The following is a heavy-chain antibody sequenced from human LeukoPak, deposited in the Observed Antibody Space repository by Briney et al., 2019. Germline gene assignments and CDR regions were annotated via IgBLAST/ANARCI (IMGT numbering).Heavy chain of an antibody. J-gene: IGHJ1*01. CDR1: GYTFTSYD. CDR2: MNPNSGNT. V-gene: IGHV1-8*03. CDR3: ARAQAHFTIFGVAKRRGYFQH. D-gene: IGHD3-3*01. Sequence: GASVKVSCKASGYTFTSYDINWVRQATGQGLEWMGWMNPNSGNTGYAQKFQGRVTITRNTSISTAYMELSSLRSEDTAVYYCARAQAHFTIFGVAKRRGYFQHWGQGTLVTVSS.